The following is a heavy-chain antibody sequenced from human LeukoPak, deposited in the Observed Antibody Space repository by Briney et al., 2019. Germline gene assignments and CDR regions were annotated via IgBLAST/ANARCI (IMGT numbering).Heavy chain of an antibody. CDR2: ISYDGSNE. Sequence: GGSLRLSCAASGFTFSTYGMHWVRQAPGKGLEWVAVISYDGSNEYYADSVKGRFTISRDNSKNTLYLQMSSLRAEDTAVYYCAKEFNRGLPDYWGQGTLVTVSS. J-gene: IGHJ4*02. V-gene: IGHV3-30*18. CDR1: GFTFSTYG. D-gene: IGHD2-21*01. CDR3: AKEFNRGLPDY.